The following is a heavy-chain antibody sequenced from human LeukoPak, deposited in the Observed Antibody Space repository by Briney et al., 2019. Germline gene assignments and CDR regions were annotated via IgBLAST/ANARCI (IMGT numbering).Heavy chain of an antibody. J-gene: IGHJ5*02. D-gene: IGHD3-10*01. CDR2: MNPNSGNT. CDR3: ARGARYYYGSGSSYNWFDP. Sequence: GASVKVSCKASGYTFTSYDINWVRQATGQGLDWMGWMNPNSGNTGYAQKFQCRVTMTRNTSISTAYMEMSSLRSEETAVYYCARGARYYYGSGSSYNWFDPWGQGTLVTVSS. V-gene: IGHV1-8*01. CDR1: GYTFTSYD.